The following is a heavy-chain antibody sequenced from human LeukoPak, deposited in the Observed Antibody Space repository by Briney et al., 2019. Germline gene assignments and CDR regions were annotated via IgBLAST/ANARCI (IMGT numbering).Heavy chain of an antibody. J-gene: IGHJ4*02. CDR3: ARRRERSSGWYLFDY. CDR1: GGSISSGGYS. CDR2: INHSGST. Sequence: SQTLSLTCAVSGGSISSGGYSWSWIRQPPGKGLEWIGEINHSGSTNYNPSLKSRVTISVDTSKNQFSLKLSSVTAADTAVYYCARRRERSSGWYLFDYWGQGTLVTVSS. D-gene: IGHD6-19*01. V-gene: IGHV4-30-2*01.